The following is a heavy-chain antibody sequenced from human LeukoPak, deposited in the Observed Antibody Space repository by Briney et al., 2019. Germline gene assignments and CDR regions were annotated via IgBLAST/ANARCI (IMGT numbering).Heavy chain of an antibody. CDR3: ARRDYAAWFDP. J-gene: IGHJ5*02. CDR1: GDSITSGAYY. V-gene: IGHV4-39*07. CDR2: VYYSGSI. D-gene: IGHD4/OR15-4a*01. Sequence: PSETLSLTCSVSGDSITSGAYYWAWLRQPPGNGLEWIVSVYYSGSIKYNPSLKGRVSISRDMSKNQFSLNLNSVNATDTAVYSCARRDYAAWFDPWGQGTLVTVSS.